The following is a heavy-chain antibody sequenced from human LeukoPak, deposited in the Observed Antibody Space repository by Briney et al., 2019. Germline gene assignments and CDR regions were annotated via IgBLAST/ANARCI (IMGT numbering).Heavy chain of an antibody. CDR1: GYTFTGYY. CDR2: LNPKTGDT. CDR3: AREGLYSSSSDFDY. Sequence: GASVKVSCRSSGYTFTGYYVHWVRQAPGQGLQCMGYLNPKTGDTKYAQNLQGRVTMTRDTSISTAYMELSGLRSDDTAVYYCAREGLYSSSSDFDYWGQGTLVTVSS. V-gene: IGHV1-2*02. J-gene: IGHJ4*02. D-gene: IGHD6-13*01.